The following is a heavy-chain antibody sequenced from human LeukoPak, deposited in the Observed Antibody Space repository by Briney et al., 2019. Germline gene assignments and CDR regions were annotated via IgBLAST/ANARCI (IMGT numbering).Heavy chain of an antibody. CDR2: INHSGST. V-gene: IGHV4-34*01. CDR1: GGSSSGYY. Sequence: PSETLSLTCAVYGGSSSGYYWSWIRQPPGEGLEWIGEINHSGSTNYNPSLKSRVTISVDTSKNQFSLKLSSVTAADTAVYYCARRRSSSLFVGYWGQGTLVTVSS. J-gene: IGHJ4*02. CDR3: ARRRSSSLFVGY. D-gene: IGHD6-6*01.